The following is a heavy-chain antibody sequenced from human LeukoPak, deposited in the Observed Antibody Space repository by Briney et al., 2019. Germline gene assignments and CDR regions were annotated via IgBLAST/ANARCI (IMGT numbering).Heavy chain of an antibody. CDR1: GGSISSGGYS. CDR3: ARDRWLNYFDY. J-gene: IGHJ4*02. Sequence: KPSETLSLTCAVSGGSISSGGYSWSWIRQPPGKGLEWIGYIYHSGSTYYNPSLKSRVTISVDTSKNQFSLKLSSVTAADTAVYYCARDRWLNYFDYWGQGTLVTVSS. CDR2: IYHSGST. V-gene: IGHV4-30-2*01. D-gene: IGHD5-24*01.